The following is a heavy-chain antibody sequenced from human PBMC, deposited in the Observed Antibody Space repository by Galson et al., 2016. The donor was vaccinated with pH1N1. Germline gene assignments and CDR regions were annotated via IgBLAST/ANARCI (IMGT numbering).Heavy chain of an antibody. CDR2: IKQDGSEK. J-gene: IGHJ3*02. CDR1: GFTFSSYW. V-gene: IGHV3-7*03. Sequence: SLRLSCAASGFTFSSYWMSWVRQAPGKGLEWVANIKQDGSEKHYVDSVEGRFTISRDNAKNSLYLQMNSLRAEDTAIYYCAKDRITMIVGAGAFDIWGQGTTVIVSS. CDR3: AKDRITMIVGAGAFDI. D-gene: IGHD3-22*01.